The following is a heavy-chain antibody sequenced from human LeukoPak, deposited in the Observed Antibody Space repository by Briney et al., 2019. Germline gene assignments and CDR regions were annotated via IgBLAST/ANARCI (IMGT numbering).Heavy chain of an antibody. Sequence: TSETLSLTCTVSGDSISSYYWSWIRQPPEKGLEWIGYIYYSGSTNYNPSLKSRVTISVDTSKNQFSLKLTSVTAADTAVYYCAKDRALNSYYDILTGYPRMYGMDVWGQGTTVTVSS. J-gene: IGHJ6*02. CDR1: GDSISSYY. D-gene: IGHD3-9*01. V-gene: IGHV4-59*01. CDR3: AKDRALNSYYDILTGYPRMYGMDV. CDR2: IYYSGST.